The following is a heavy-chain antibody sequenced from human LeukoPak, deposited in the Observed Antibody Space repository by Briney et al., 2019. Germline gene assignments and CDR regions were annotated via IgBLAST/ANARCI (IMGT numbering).Heavy chain of an antibody. J-gene: IGHJ4*02. CDR2: INHSGST. D-gene: IGHD3-22*01. CDR1: GGSFSGYY. V-gene: IGHV4-34*01. Sequence: SETLSLTCAVYGGSFSGYYWSWIRQPPGKGLEWIGEINHSGSTNYNPSLKSRVTISVDTSKNQFSLKLSSVTAADTAVYYCARPKDHYDSSGYYYSGNSFDYWGQGTLVTVSS. CDR3: ARPKDHYDSSGYYYSGNSFDY.